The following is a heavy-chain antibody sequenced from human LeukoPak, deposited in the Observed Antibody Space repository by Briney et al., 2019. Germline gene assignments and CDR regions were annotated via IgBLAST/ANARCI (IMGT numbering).Heavy chain of an antibody. D-gene: IGHD6-13*01. CDR2: ISPNSGGT. J-gene: IGHJ6*03. V-gene: IGHV1-2*02. Sequence: ASVKVSCKASGYTFTGHYLHWVRQAPGQGLEWMGWISPNSGGTNYAQKFQGRVTMTTDTSTSTAYMELRSLRSDDTAVYYCARQGVTAAENNYFYYYMDFWGKGTTVTVSS. CDR3: ARQGVTAAENNYFYYYMDF. CDR1: GYTFTGHY.